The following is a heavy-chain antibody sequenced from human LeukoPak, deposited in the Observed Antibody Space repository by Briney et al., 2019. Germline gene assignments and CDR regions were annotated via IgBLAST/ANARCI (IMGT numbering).Heavy chain of an antibody. CDR3: AKEGSYYYGSGSYYNDLNYFDY. D-gene: IGHD3-10*01. CDR1: GFTFSTYA. Sequence: GGSLRLSCAASGFTFSTYAMSWVRQAPGKGLEWVSVVSGTGGRTYYADSVKGRFTISRDNSKNTLYLQMNSLRTEDTAEYYCAKEGSYYYGSGSYYNDLNYFDYWGQGTLVTVSS. J-gene: IGHJ4*02. CDR2: VSGTGGRT. V-gene: IGHV3-23*01.